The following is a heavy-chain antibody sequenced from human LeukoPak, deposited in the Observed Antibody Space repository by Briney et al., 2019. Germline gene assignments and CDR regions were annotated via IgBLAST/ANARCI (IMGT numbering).Heavy chain of an antibody. Sequence: ASVKVSCKASGYTFTSYYMHWVRQAPGQGLEWMGIINPSGGSTSYAQKFQGRVTMTRDTSTSTVYMELSSLRSEDTAVYYCATERVLNYYDSSGYPNWGQGTLVTVSS. V-gene: IGHV1-46*01. CDR1: GYTFTSYY. CDR2: INPSGGST. CDR3: ATERVLNYYDSSGYPN. J-gene: IGHJ4*02. D-gene: IGHD3-22*01.